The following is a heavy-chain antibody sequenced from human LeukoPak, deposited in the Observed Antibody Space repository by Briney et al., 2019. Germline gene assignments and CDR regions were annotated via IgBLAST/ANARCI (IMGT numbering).Heavy chain of an antibody. CDR2: IYYSGST. V-gene: IGHV4-59*01. CDR3: ARGRPFTYSSGWVDY. Sequence: PSETLSLTCTVSGGSISSYYWSWIRQPPGKGLEWIGYIYYSGSTNYNPSLKSRVTISVDTSKNQFSLKLSSVTAADTAVCYCARGRPFTYSSGWVDYWGQGTLVTVSS. D-gene: IGHD6-19*01. CDR1: GGSISSYY. J-gene: IGHJ4*02.